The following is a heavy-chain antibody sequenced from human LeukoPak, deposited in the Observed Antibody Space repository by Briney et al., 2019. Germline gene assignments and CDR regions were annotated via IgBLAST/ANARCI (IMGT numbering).Heavy chain of an antibody. CDR2: ISSSSSTI. CDR1: GFTFSSYS. D-gene: IGHD6-19*01. Sequence: PGGSLRLSCAASGFTFSSYSMNWVRQAPGKGLEWVSYISSSSSTIYYADSVKGRFTISRDNAKNSLFLQMNSLRAEDTAVYYCARDIAVAGIVYWGQGTLVTVSS. CDR3: ARDIAVAGIVY. V-gene: IGHV3-48*04. J-gene: IGHJ4*02.